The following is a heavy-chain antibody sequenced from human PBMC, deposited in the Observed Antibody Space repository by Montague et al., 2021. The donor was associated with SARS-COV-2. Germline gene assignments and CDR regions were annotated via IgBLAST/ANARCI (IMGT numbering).Heavy chain of an antibody. CDR3: ARGRLYYDSSGYYFDY. J-gene: IGHJ4*02. D-gene: IGHD3-22*01. Sequence: TLSLTCTVSGGSISSGSYYWSWIRQPVGKGLEWIGRIYTSGSTNYSPSLKSRVTISLDTSKNQFSLKLSSVTAADTAVYYCARGRLYYDSSGYYFDYWGQGTLVTVSS. V-gene: IGHV4-61*02. CDR1: GGSISSGSYY. CDR2: IYTSGST.